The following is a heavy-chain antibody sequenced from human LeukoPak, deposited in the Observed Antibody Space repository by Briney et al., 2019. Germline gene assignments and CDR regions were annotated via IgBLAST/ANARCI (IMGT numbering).Heavy chain of an antibody. V-gene: IGHV5-51*01. CDR1: GYSFTSYW. D-gene: IGHD3-22*01. CDR2: IYPGDSDT. CDR3: ARPYYYDSSGYPPSMDV. Sequence: GESLKISCKGSGYSFTSYWIGWVRQMPGKGLEWMGIIYPGDSDTRYSPSFQGQVTISADKSISTAYLQWSSLKASDTAMYYRARPYYYDSSGYPPSMDVWGQGTTVTVSS. J-gene: IGHJ6*02.